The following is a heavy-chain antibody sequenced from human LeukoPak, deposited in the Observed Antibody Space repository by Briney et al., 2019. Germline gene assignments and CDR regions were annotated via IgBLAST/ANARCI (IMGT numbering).Heavy chain of an antibody. Sequence: PGGSLRLSCAASGFTVSSNYMSWVRQAPGKGLECVSVIYSGGSTYYADSVKGRFTISRHNSKNTLYLQMNSLRAEDTAVYYCARKAVTGSGPAHFDYWGQGTLVTVSS. CDR1: GFTVSSNY. D-gene: IGHD6-19*01. CDR3: ARKAVTGSGPAHFDY. CDR2: IYSGGST. V-gene: IGHV3-53*04. J-gene: IGHJ4*02.